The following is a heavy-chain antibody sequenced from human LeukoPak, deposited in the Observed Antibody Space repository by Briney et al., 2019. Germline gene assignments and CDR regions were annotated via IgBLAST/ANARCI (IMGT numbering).Heavy chain of an antibody. V-gene: IGHV1-18*01. D-gene: IGHD3-3*02. CDR3: ARAHFWSGYYYGMDV. Sequence: ASVKVSCKASGYTFTSYGISWVRQAPGQGLEWMGWISAYNGNTNYAQKLQGRVTMTTDTSTSTACMELRSLRSDDTAVYYCARAHFWSGYYYGMDVWGQGTTVTVSS. CDR1: GYTFTSYG. CDR2: ISAYNGNT. J-gene: IGHJ6*02.